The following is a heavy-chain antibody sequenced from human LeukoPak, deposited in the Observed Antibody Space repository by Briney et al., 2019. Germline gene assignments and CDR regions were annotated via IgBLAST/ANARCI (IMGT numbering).Heavy chain of an antibody. CDR2: IYHSGST. CDR3: ARRGGSSWYYYYYYMDV. J-gene: IGHJ6*03. V-gene: IGHV4-38-2*02. CDR1: GYSISSGYY. Sequence: PSETLSLTCTVSGYSISSGYYWGWIRQPPGKGLEWIGSIYHSGSTYYNPSLKSRVTISVDTSKNQFSLKLSSVTAADTAVYYCARRGGSSWYYYYYYMDVWGKGTTVTVSS. D-gene: IGHD6-13*01.